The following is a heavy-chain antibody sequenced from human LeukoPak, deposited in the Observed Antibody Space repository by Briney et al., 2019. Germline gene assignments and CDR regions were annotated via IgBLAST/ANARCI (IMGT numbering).Heavy chain of an antibody. CDR1: GGSFSSYA. V-gene: IGHV1-69*11. D-gene: IGHD7-27*01. J-gene: IGHJ4*02. Sequence: GASVTVSCKASGGSFSSYAISWLRQAPGQGLEWMGRIIPILCTANYAQKFQGRVTITTDASTSTAYMELSSLRSEDTAVYYCASGATGDVTIFDYWGQGTLVTASS. CDR3: ASGATGDVTIFDY. CDR2: IIPILCTA.